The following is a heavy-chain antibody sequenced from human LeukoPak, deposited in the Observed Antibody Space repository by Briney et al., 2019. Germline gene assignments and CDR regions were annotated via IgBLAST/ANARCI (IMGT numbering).Heavy chain of an antibody. CDR3: ARPPQYYYGSGPGDYYYGMDV. J-gene: IGHJ6*02. V-gene: IGHV4-59*08. Sequence: SETLSLTCTVSGGSISSYYWSWIRQPPGKGLEWIGYIYYSGSTNYNPSLKSRVTISVDTSKNQFSLKLSSVTAADTAVYYCARPPQYYYGSGPGDYYYGMDVWGQGTTVTVSS. CDR2: IYYSGST. CDR1: GGSISSYY. D-gene: IGHD3-10*01.